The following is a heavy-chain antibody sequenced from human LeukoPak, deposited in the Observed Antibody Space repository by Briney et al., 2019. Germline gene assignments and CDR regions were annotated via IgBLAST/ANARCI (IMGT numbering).Heavy chain of an antibody. CDR1: GYAFTTYG. J-gene: IGHJ4*02. D-gene: IGHD4-23*01. CDR2: ISPNNGNT. Sequence: ASVKVSCRASGYAFTTYGINWVRQAPGQGLEWLGWISPNNGNTNYAKSLQGRVTMTTDTSTSTAYMELRSLRSDDTAVYYCARGVSPTTKGVQFDCWGQRTLVTVSS. V-gene: IGHV1-18*01. CDR3: ARGVSPTTKGVQFDC.